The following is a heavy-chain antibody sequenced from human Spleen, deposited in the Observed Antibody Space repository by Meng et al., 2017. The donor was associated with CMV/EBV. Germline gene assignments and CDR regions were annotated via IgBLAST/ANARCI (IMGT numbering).Heavy chain of an antibody. J-gene: IGHJ4*02. V-gene: IGHV3-23*01. D-gene: IGHD2-15*01. CDR2: ISGSGGST. Sequence: GESLKISCAASGFTFSSYAMNWVRQAPGKGLEWVSVISGSGGSTYYADSVKGRFTISRDNSKNTLYLQMNSLRVEDTAVYYCAKSIVVVVAASYFDYWGQGTVVTVSS. CDR3: AKSIVVVVAASYFDY. CDR1: GFTFSSYA.